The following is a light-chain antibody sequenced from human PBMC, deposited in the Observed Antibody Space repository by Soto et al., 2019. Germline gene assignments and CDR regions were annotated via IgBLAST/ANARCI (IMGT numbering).Light chain of an antibody. Sequence: EIVMTQSPATLSVSPGERATLSCRASQSVSSNLAWYQQKPGQAPRLLIYGASTRATGIPARFSGSGSGTELTLTISGLQSEDFAVYYCQQYDNWPRTFGQGTKVEIK. CDR1: QSVSSN. V-gene: IGKV3-15*01. CDR2: GAS. J-gene: IGKJ1*01. CDR3: QQYDNWPRT.